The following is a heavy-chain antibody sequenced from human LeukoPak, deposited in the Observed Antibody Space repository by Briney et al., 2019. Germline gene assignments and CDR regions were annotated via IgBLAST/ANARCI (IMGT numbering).Heavy chain of an antibody. J-gene: IGHJ4*02. Sequence: GGSLRLSCAASGFTFSSYGMHWVRQAPGKGLEWAAFIRYDGSNKYYADSVKGRFTISRDNSKNTLYLQMNSLRAEDTAVYYCAKDLEYNSYYFDYWGQGTLVTVSS. CDR3: AKDLEYNSYYFDY. CDR1: GFTFSSYG. V-gene: IGHV3-30*02. D-gene: IGHD1-20*01. CDR2: IRYDGSNK.